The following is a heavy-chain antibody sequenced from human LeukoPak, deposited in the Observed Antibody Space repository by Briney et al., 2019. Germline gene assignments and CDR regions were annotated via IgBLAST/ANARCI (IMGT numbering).Heavy chain of an antibody. Sequence: ASVKVSCKASGYTFIGYYMHWVRQAPGQGLEWVGWINPKSGGTKYAQKFQGRVTMTRDTSITTAYMELRSLRSDDTAVYYCARATGAQDAFDIWGQGTMVTVSS. D-gene: IGHD7-27*01. CDR2: INPKSGGT. CDR3: ARATGAQDAFDI. J-gene: IGHJ3*02. CDR1: GYTFIGYY. V-gene: IGHV1-2*02.